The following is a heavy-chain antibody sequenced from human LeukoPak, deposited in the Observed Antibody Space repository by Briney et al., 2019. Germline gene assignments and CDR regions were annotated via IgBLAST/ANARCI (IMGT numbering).Heavy chain of an antibody. CDR1: GFTFSSYA. V-gene: IGHV3-30-3*01. D-gene: IGHD3-22*01. CDR2: ISYDGSNK. Sequence: PGRSLRLSCAASGFTFSSYAMHWVRQAPGKGLEWVAVISYDGSNKYYADSVKGRFTISRDNSKNTLYLQMNSLRAEDTAVYYCARDKGYYYDSSGYGYWGQGTLVTVSS. CDR3: ARDKGYYYDSSGYGY. J-gene: IGHJ4*02.